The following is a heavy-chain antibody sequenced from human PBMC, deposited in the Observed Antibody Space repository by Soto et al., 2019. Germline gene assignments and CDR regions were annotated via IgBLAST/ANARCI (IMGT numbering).Heavy chain of an antibody. CDR3: ARDRGNYYDSSGYYEVYYYYYYGMDV. D-gene: IGHD3-22*01. Sequence: ASVKVSCKASGYTFTSYGISWVRQAPGQGLEWMGWISAYNGNTNYAQKLQGRVTMTTDTSTSTAYMELRSLRSDDTAVYYCARDRGNYYDSSGYYEVYYYYYYGMDVWGQGTTVTV. V-gene: IGHV1-18*01. J-gene: IGHJ6*02. CDR2: ISAYNGNT. CDR1: GYTFTSYG.